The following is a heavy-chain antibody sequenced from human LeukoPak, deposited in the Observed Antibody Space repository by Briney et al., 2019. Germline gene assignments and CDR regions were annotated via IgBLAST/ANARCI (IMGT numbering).Heavy chain of an antibody. CDR3: ARGLSNYYYYGMDV. J-gene: IGHJ6*02. Sequence: SETLSLTCSVSGGSIAVNHYYWGWIRQPPGKGLEWIGYIYYSGSTNYNPSLKSRVTISVDTSKNQFSLKLSSVTAADTAVYYCARGLSNYYYYGMDVWGQGTTVTVSS. CDR1: GGSIAVNHYY. V-gene: IGHV4-61*05. D-gene: IGHD6-6*01. CDR2: IYYSGST.